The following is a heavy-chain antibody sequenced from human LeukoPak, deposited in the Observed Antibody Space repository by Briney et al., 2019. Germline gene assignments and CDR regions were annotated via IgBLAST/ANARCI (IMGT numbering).Heavy chain of an antibody. J-gene: IGHJ3*02. V-gene: IGHV1-18*04. D-gene: IGHD6-19*01. CDR2: ISAYNGNT. Sequence: GASVNVSCKASGYTFTSYGISWVRQAPGQGREGVGWISAYNGNTNYAQKPQGRVTMTTDTSTSTAYMELRSLRSDDTAVYYCARDQEQWLERRGAFDIWGQGTMVTVSS. CDR3: ARDQEQWLERRGAFDI. CDR1: GYTFTSYG.